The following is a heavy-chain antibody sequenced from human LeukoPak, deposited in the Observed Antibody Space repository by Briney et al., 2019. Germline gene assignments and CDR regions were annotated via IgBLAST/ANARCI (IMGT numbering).Heavy chain of an antibody. CDR3: ARGGGLDV. Sequence: GGSLRLSCAASGFTFSSYWMNWARQAPGKGLEWVASINHNGNVNYYVDSVKGRFTISRDKAKNSLYLQMSNLRAQDTAVYFCARGGGLDVLGQGATVTVSS. J-gene: IGHJ6*02. V-gene: IGHV3-7*03. CDR2: INHNGNVN. CDR1: GFTFSSYW. D-gene: IGHD3-16*01.